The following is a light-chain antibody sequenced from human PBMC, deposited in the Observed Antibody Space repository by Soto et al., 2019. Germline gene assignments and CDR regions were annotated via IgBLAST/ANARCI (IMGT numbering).Light chain of an antibody. CDR2: AAS. V-gene: IGKV1-27*01. CDR1: QDISNY. Sequence: DIQMTQSPSSLSASVGDRVTITCRASQDISNYLAWYQQKPGTVPKLLIYAASTLQSGVPSRFSGSGSGTDLTLTISSLQPEDVATYYCQKCNSSPLTFGGGTTVEIK. CDR3: QKCNSSPLT. J-gene: IGKJ4*01.